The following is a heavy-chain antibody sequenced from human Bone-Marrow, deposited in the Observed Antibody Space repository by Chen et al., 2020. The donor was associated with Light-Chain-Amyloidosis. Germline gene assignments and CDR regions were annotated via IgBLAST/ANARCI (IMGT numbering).Heavy chain of an antibody. J-gene: IGHJ6*02. D-gene: IGHD5-18*01. CDR3: ARARAGYSIYYYYGMDV. CDR1: GFTLSDYY. Sequence: QVQLVESGGGLVKPGGSLRLSCAASGFTLSDYYLSWIRQAPGKGLEWISYISSSGNTIHYADSVKGRFTISRDNAKNSLYLQMNSLRAEDTAVYYCARARAGYSIYYYYGMDVWGQGTTVTVSS. CDR2: ISSSGNTI. V-gene: IGHV3-11*01.